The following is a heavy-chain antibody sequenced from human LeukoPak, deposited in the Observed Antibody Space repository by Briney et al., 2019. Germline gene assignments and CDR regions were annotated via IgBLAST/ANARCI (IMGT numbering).Heavy chain of an antibody. D-gene: IGHD3-3*01. V-gene: IGHV1-2*02. J-gene: IGHJ6*02. CDR2: INPNSGGT. Sequence: ASVKVSCKASGYTFTGYYMHWVRQAPGQGLEWMGWINPNSGGTNYAQKFQGRVTMTRDTSISTAYMELSRLRSDDTAVYYCARGITIFGVVTQEAQNHYYYGMDVWGQGTTVTVSS. CDR3: ARGITIFGVVTQEAQNHYYYGMDV. CDR1: GYTFTGYY.